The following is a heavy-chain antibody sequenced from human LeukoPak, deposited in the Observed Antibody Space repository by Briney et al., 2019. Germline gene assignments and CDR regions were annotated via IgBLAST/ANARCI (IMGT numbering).Heavy chain of an antibody. CDR1: GGSISSYY. CDR3: ARDRPPAVADK. J-gene: IGHJ4*02. Sequence: SETLSLTCTVSGGSISSYYWSWIRQPPGKGLEWIGYIYYSGSTNYNPSLKSRVTISVDTSKNQFSLKLSSVTAADTAVYYCARDRPPAVADKWGQGTLVTVSS. D-gene: IGHD6-19*01. V-gene: IGHV4-59*01. CDR2: IYYSGST.